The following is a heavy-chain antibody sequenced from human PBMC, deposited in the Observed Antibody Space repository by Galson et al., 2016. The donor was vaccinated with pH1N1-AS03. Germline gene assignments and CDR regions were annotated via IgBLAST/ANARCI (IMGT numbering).Heavy chain of an antibody. CDR2: TVYWSKWSN. CDR3: ARGKTSGFDY. V-gene: IGHV6-1*01. J-gene: IGHJ4*02. D-gene: IGHD3-10*01. Sequence: CAISGDSVSGSRGVAWNWIRQSPSRGLEWLGRTVYWSKWSNDYAESVKSRITIDPDTSNNQFSLHLNSVTPEDTAIYFCARGKTSGFDYWGQGTPVTVSS. CDR1: GDSVSGSRGVA.